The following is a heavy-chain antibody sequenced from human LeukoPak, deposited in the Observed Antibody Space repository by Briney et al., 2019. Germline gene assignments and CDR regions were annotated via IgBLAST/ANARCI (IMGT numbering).Heavy chain of an antibody. Sequence: ASVKVSCKASGYTFTSYGISWVRQAPGQGLEWMGWISAYNGNTNYAQKLQGRVTMTTDTSTSTAYMELRSLRSDDTAVYYCARDYGRRKEGSGYVGAFDIWGQGTMVTVSS. J-gene: IGHJ3*02. V-gene: IGHV1-18*01. D-gene: IGHD3-22*01. CDR3: ARDYGRRKEGSGYVGAFDI. CDR1: GYTFTSYG. CDR2: ISAYNGNT.